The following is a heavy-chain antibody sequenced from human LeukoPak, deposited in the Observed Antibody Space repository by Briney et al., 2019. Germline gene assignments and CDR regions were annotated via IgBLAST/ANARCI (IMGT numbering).Heavy chain of an antibody. CDR3: ARGTHYYGSGSYYSHP. J-gene: IGHJ5*02. Sequence: SETLSLTCAVYGGSFSGYYWSWIRQPPGKGLEWIGEINHSGSTNYNPSLKSRVTISVDMSKNQFSLKLSSVTAADTAVYYCARGTHYYGSGSYYSHPWGQGTLVTVSS. D-gene: IGHD3-10*01. CDR1: GGSFSGYY. V-gene: IGHV4-34*01. CDR2: INHSGST.